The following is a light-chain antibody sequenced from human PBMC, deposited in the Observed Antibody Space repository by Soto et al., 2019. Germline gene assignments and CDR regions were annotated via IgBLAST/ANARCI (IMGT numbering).Light chain of an antibody. J-gene: IGKJ3*01. CDR1: QTIVSW. V-gene: IGKV1-5*03. CDR3: QQYNSYPFT. CDR2: RAS. Sequence: DIQMTQSPSTLSAFVGDGVTITCRASQTIVSWLAWYQQKPGRAPKLLIYRASTLETGVPSRFSGSGSGTEFTLTISSLQPDDVATYYCQQYNSYPFTFGPGTKVAIK.